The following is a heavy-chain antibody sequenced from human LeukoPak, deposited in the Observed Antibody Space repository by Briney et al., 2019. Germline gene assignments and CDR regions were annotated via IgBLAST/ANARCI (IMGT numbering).Heavy chain of an antibody. Sequence: PSETLSLTCTVSGGSITNYYWSWIRQPPGKGLEWIGYIYYSGSTNYNPSLKSRVTISVDTSKNQFSLKLSSVTAADTAVYYCAGGWFRDAFDIWGQGTMVTVSS. CDR3: AGGWFRDAFDI. D-gene: IGHD2-15*01. V-gene: IGHV4-59*08. CDR1: GGSITNYY. J-gene: IGHJ3*02. CDR2: IYYSGST.